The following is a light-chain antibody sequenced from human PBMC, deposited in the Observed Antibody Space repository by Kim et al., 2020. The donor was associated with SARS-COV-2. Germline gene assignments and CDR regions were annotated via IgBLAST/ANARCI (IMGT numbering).Light chain of an antibody. CDR2: AAS. V-gene: IGKV1-12*01. Sequence: GSVGDRATTPCRARQVISSCLAWYQQKPGRAPKLLIYAASSLQSGVPSRFSASGSGTDFTPTISSRQPKDFATYSCQQATSFPGKFGQGTKVDIK. J-gene: IGKJ1*01. CDR1: QVISSC. CDR3: QQATSFPGK.